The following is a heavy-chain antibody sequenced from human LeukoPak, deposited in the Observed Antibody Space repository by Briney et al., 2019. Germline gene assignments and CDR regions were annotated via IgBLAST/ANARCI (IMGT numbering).Heavy chain of an antibody. D-gene: IGHD3-3*01. V-gene: IGHV3-21*01. CDR1: GFTFSSYS. CDR2: ISSSSSYI. Sequence: GGSLRLSCAASGFTFSSYSMNWVRQAPGKGLEWVSSISSSSSYIYYADSVKGRFTISRDNAKNSLYLQMSSLRAEDTAVYYCATDRGWRTSGYYLYYFEYWGQGTLVTYSS. CDR3: ATDRGWRTSGYYLYYFEY. J-gene: IGHJ4*02.